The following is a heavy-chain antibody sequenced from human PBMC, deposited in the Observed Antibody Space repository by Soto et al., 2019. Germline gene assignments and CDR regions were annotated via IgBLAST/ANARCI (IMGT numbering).Heavy chain of an antibody. CDR1: GESFTGNY. CDR2: INHRGST. J-gene: IGHJ4*02. CDR3: ARQKSSTYWPT. D-gene: IGHD2-15*01. V-gene: IGHV4-34*01. Sequence: SETLSLTCAVYGESFTGNYWSWIRQPPGKGLEWIGEINHRGSTNYIPSPKSRVTISIDTSKKQLSLKLNSVTAADTAVYYCARQKSSTYWPTWGQGTLVTVSS.